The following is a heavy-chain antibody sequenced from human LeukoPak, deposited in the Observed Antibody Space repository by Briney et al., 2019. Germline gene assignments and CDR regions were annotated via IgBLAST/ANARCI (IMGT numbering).Heavy chain of an antibody. Sequence: GGSLRLSCAASGFTFSSYSMNWVRQAPGKGLEWVSYISSSSSTIYYADSVKGRFAISRDNAKNSLYLQMNSLRAEDTAVYYCARDSRGATTEGLFDYWGQGTLVTVSS. V-gene: IGHV3-48*04. D-gene: IGHD1-26*01. CDR2: ISSSSSTI. J-gene: IGHJ4*02. CDR3: ARDSRGATTEGLFDY. CDR1: GFTFSSYS.